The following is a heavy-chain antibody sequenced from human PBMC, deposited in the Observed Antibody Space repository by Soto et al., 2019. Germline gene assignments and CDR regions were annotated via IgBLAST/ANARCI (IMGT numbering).Heavy chain of an antibody. CDR1: GFTLSSYD. CDR2: IGSGGDT. CDR3: TRKTPPTGMEV. J-gene: IGHJ6*02. Sequence: ESGGGLVQPGGSLRRSCAASGFTLSSYDIHWVRQATGEGLAWVAGIGSGGDTHYADSVKGRFIISREDGKTSLDLQMNNLRVGDTAVYYCTRKTPPTGMEVWGQGATVTVSS. D-gene: IGHD3-9*01. V-gene: IGHV3-13*01.